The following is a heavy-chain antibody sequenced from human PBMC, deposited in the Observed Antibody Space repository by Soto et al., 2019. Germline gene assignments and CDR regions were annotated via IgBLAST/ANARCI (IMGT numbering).Heavy chain of an antibody. CDR2: TRNKANSYTT. CDR3: ARGSGAYYDYVWGSYRSDYYYGMDV. J-gene: IGHJ6*02. D-gene: IGHD3-16*02. V-gene: IGHV3-72*01. Sequence: GGSLRLSCAASGFTFSDHYMDWVRQAPGKGLEWVGRTRNKANSYTTEYAASVKGRLTISRDDSKNSLYLQMNSLKTEDTAVYYCARGSGAYYDYVWGSYRSDYYYGMDVWGQGTTVTVSS. CDR1: GFTFSDHY.